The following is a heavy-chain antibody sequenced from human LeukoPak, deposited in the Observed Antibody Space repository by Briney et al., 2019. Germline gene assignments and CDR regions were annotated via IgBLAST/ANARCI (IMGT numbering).Heavy chain of an antibody. CDR2: IYYSGST. J-gene: IGHJ3*02. CDR1: GGSIGSSSYY. CDR3: ARAGYGDYADAFDI. Sequence: SETLSLTCTVSGGSIGSSSYYWGWIRQPPGKGLEWIGSIYYSGSTYYDPSLKSRVTISVDTSKNQFSLKLSSVTAADTAVYYCARAGYGDYADAFDIWGQGTMVTVSS. D-gene: IGHD4-17*01. V-gene: IGHV4-39*07.